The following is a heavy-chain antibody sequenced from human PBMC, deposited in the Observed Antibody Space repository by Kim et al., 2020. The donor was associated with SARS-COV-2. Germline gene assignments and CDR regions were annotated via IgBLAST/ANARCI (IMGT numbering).Heavy chain of an antibody. CDR3: ARHVETHYYYYYMDV. J-gene: IGHJ6*03. Sequence: SETLSLTCTVSGGSISSYYWSWIRQPPGKGLEWIGYIYYSGSTNYNPSLKSRVTISVDTSKNQFSLKLSSVTAADTAVYYCARHVETHYYYYYMDVWGKGTTVTVSS. CDR1: GGSISSYY. V-gene: IGHV4-59*08. CDR2: IYYSGST.